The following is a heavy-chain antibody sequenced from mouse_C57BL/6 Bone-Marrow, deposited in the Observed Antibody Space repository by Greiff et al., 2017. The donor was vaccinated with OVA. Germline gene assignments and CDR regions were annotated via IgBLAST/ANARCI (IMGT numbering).Heavy chain of an antibody. CDR3: ARHDGYSYFDI. V-gene: IGHV5-12*01. Sequence: EVQLVESGGGLVQPGGSLKLSCAASGFTFSDYYMYWVRQTPEKRLEWVAYISNGGGSTYYPDTVKGRFTISRDNAKNTLYLQMSRLKSEDTAMYYCARHDGYSYFDIWGTGTTVTVSS. J-gene: IGHJ1*03. CDR2: ISNGGGST. D-gene: IGHD2-3*01. CDR1: GFTFSDYY.